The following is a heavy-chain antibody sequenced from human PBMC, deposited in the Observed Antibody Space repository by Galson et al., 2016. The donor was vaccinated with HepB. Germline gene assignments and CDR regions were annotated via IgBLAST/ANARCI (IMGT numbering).Heavy chain of an antibody. Sequence: SLRLSCAASGFTFSTYSMNWVRQAPGKGLEWVSFISSSSTYIYYADSVKGRFIISRDDAKNSLYQQMNSLRPEDMAVYYCARDRVPAGRFGEIGYWGQGTLVTVSS. CDR3: ARDRVPAGRFGEIGY. J-gene: IGHJ4*02. V-gene: IGHV3-21*01. D-gene: IGHD3-10*01. CDR2: ISSSSTYI. CDR1: GFTFSTYS.